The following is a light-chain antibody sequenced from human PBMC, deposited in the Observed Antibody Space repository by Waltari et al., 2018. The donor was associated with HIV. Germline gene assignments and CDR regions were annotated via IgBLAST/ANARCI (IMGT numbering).Light chain of an antibody. J-gene: IGKJ1*01. CDR1: QSVNSN. CDR2: GAS. CDR3: QQYNVWPLT. V-gene: IGKV3-15*01. Sequence: EIVMTQSPATLSVSPGERATLSCRASQSVNSNLAWYHQTPGQAPRLLIYGASTRATGIPARFSGSGSGTEFTLTISSLQSEDFAIYFCQQYNVWPLTFGQGTKVEIK.